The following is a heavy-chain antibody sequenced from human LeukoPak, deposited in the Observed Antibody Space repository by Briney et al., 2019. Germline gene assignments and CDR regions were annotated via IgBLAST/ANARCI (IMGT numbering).Heavy chain of an antibody. CDR3: ARASYSYDISGWVPFDY. V-gene: IGHV4-4*02. CDR2: IHHSGST. J-gene: IGHJ4*02. Sequence: PSGTLSLTCAVSGGSISSRNWWSWVRQPPGKGLEWIAEIHHSGSTNYNPSLKSRVTTSVDKSKNQFSLKLSSVTAADTAVYYCARASYSYDISGWVPFDYWGQGTLVTVSS. D-gene: IGHD3-22*01. CDR1: GGSISSRNW.